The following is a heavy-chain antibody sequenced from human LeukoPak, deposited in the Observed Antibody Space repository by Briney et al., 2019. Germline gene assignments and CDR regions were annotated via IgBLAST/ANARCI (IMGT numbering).Heavy chain of an antibody. Sequence: ASVKVSCNVSVHTYTSLGISWVPHAPGQGLEWMRWISAYSGNTNYAQKLQGRVTMTTDTSTSTAYMELRSLRSDDTAVYYCAREDRIAARPSDYWGQGTLVTVS. CDR2: ISAYSGNT. CDR1: VHTYTSLG. D-gene: IGHD6-6*01. CDR3: AREDRIAARPSDY. J-gene: IGHJ4*02. V-gene: IGHV1-18*01.